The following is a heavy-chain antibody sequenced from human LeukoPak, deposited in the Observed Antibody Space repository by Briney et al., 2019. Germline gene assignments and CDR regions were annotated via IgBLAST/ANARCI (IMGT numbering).Heavy chain of an antibody. CDR3: ARQCSSTSCYFEFDP. J-gene: IGHJ5*02. D-gene: IGHD2-2*01. Sequence: SVKVSCKASGGTFSSYAISWVRQAPGQGLEWMGRLIPIFGIANYAQKFQGRVTITADKSTSTAYMELSSLRSEDTAVYYCARQCSSTSCYFEFDPWGQGTLVTVSS. V-gene: IGHV1-69*04. CDR1: GGTFSSYA. CDR2: LIPIFGIA.